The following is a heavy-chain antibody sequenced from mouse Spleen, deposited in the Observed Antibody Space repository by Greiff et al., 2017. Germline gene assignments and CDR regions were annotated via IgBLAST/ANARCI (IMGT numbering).Heavy chain of an antibody. D-gene: IGHD3-2*02. J-gene: IGHJ1*03. CDR1: GYSFTGYY. Sequence: VQLQQSGPELVKPGASVKISCKASGYSFTGYYMNWVKQSPEKSLEWIGEINPSTGGTTYNQKFKAKATLTVDKSSSTAYMQLKSLTSEDSAVYYCARSSSGYVVGYFDVWGTGTTVTVSS. CDR2: INPSTGGT. V-gene: IGHV1-42*01. CDR3: ARSSSGYVVGYFDV.